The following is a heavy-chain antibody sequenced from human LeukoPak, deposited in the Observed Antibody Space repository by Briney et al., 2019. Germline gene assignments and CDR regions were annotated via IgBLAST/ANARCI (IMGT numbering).Heavy chain of an antibody. CDR2: INPSGGST. V-gene: IGHV1-46*01. D-gene: IGHD4-17*01. CDR3: ARRAGDYGEKRGFDP. J-gene: IGHJ5*02. Sequence: ASVKVSCKASGYTFTSYYMHWVRQAPGQGLEWMGIINPSGGSTSYAQKFQGRVTMTRDTSTSTVYMELSSLRSEDTAVYYCARRAGDYGEKRGFDPWGQGTLVTVSS. CDR1: GYTFTSYY.